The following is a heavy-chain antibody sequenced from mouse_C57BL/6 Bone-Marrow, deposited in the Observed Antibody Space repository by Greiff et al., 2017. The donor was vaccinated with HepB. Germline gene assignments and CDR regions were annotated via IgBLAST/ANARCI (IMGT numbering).Heavy chain of an antibody. J-gene: IGHJ3*01. D-gene: IGHD2-4*01. CDR1: GYTFTSYG. CDR2: IYPRSGNT. V-gene: IGHV1-81*01. Sequence: QVQLQQSGAELARPGASVKLSCKASGYTFTSYGISWVKQRTGQGLEWIGEIYPRSGNTYYNEKFKGKATLTADKSSSTAYMELRSLTSEDSAVYFCAWDYDAWFAYWGQGTLVTVSA. CDR3: AWDYDAWFAY.